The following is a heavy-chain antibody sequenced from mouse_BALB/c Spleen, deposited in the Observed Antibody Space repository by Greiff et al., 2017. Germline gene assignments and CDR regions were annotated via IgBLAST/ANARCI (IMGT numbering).Heavy chain of an antibody. CDR2: IRNKANGYTT. J-gene: IGHJ3*01. V-gene: IGHV7-3*02. Sequence: EVMLVESGGGLVQPGGSLRLSCATSGFTFTDYYMSWVRQPPGKALEWLGFIRNKANGYTTEYSASVKGRFTISRDNSQSILYLQMNTLRAEDSATYYCARDRFSWFAYWGQGTLVTVSA. CDR1: GFTFTDYY. CDR3: ARDRFSWFAY.